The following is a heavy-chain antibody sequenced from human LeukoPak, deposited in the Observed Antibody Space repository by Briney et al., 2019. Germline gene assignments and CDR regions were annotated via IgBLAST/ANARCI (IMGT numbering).Heavy chain of an antibody. V-gene: IGHV3-21*01. CDR2: NSSSSSYI. J-gene: IGHJ4*02. CDR3: ARVVAAGDDY. CDR1: GFTFSSYS. D-gene: IGHD6-13*01. Sequence: GSLRLSCAASGFTFSSYSMNWVRQAPGKGLEWVSSNSSSSSYIYYADSVKGRFTISRDNAKNSLYLQMNSLRAEDTAVYYCARVVAAGDDYWGQGTLVTVSS.